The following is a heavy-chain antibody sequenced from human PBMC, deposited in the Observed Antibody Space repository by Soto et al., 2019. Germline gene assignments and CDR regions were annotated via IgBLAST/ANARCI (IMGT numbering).Heavy chain of an antibody. CDR1: GGSISSGGYY. CDR2: IYYSGST. Sequence: PSETLSLTCTVSGGSISSGGYYWSWIRQHPGKGLEWIGYIYYSGSTYYNPSLKSRVTISVDTSKNQFSLKLSSVTAADTAVYYCARAPADIVVVPAAYWFDPWGQGTLVTVSS. J-gene: IGHJ5*02. V-gene: IGHV4-31*03. D-gene: IGHD2-2*01. CDR3: ARAPADIVVVPAAYWFDP.